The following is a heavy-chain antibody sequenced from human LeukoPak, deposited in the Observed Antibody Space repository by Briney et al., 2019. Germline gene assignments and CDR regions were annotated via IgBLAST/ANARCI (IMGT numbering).Heavy chain of an antibody. CDR3: AKSGGVTTTLGY. CDR1: GGSFSGYY. D-gene: IGHD4-17*01. V-gene: IGHV3-30*18. Sequence: LSLTCAVYGGSFSGYYWSWIRQPPGKGLEWVAVISYDGSNKYYADSVKGRFTISRDNSKNTLYLQMNSLRAEDTAVYYCAKSGGVTTTLGYWGQGTLVTVSS. J-gene: IGHJ4*02. CDR2: ISYDGSNK.